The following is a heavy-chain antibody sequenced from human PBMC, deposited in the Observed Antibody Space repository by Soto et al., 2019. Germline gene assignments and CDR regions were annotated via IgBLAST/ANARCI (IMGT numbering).Heavy chain of an antibody. J-gene: IGHJ6*02. V-gene: IGHV4-4*02. D-gene: IGHD6-13*01. CDR3: ARVYSSRWYYYGMDV. Sequence: SETLSLTCAVSGGSISSSNWWSWVRQPPGKGLEWIGEIYHSGSTNYNPSLKSRVTISVDKSKNQFSLKLSSVTAADTAVYYCARVYSSRWYYYGMDVWGQGTTVTVSS. CDR1: GGSISSSNW. CDR2: IYHSGST.